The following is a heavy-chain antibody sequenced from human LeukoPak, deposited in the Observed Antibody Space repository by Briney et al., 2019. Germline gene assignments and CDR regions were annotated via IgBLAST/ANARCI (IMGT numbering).Heavy chain of an antibody. Sequence: SETLSLTCAVYGGSFSSYYWSWIRQPPGKGLEWIGYIYYSGSTNYNPSLKSRVTISVDTSKNQFSLKLSSVTAADTAVYYCARSPRAYYYGMDVWGQGTTVTVSS. J-gene: IGHJ6*02. CDR3: ARSPRAYYYGMDV. CDR1: GGSFSSYY. V-gene: IGHV4-59*01. CDR2: IYYSGST.